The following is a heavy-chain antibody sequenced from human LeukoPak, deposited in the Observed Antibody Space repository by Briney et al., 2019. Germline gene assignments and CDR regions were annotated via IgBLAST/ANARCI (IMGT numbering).Heavy chain of an antibody. CDR2: IYYSGST. V-gene: IGHV4-59*12. CDR1: GGSISGYY. CDR3: ARGAGSGPRYFDY. D-gene: IGHD2-15*01. Sequence: SETLSLTCTVSGGSISGYYWSWIRQPPGKGLEWIGYIYYSGSTNYNPSLKSRVTISVDTSKNQFSLRLSSVTAADTAVYYCARGAGSGPRYFDYWGEGTLVTVSS. J-gene: IGHJ4*02.